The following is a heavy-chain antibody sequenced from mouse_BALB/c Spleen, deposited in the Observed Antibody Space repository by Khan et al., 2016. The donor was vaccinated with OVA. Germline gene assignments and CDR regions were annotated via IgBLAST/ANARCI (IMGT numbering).Heavy chain of an antibody. CDR1: GFTFSSFV. Sequence: VELVESGGGLVKPGGSLKLSCAASGFTFSSFVMSWVRQTPEKRLEWVATISSAGTYTYFPDSVKGRFTISRDNAKNTLYLQMHSLRSEDTAMYYCANGNYGWFAYWGQGTLVTVSA. J-gene: IGHJ3*01. CDR2: ISSAGTYT. V-gene: IGHV5-9-1*01. D-gene: IGHD2-1*01. CDR3: ANGNYGWFAY.